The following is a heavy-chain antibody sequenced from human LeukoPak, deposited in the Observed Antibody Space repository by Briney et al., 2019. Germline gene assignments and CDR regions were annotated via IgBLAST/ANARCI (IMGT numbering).Heavy chain of an antibody. V-gene: IGHV4-59*01. CDR1: GGSISSYY. CDR3: ARGGGSSWYWYFDV. J-gene: IGHJ2*01. Sequence: SETLSLTCTVSGGSISSYYWSWIRQPPGKGLEWICYIYNSGSTNYNPSLKSRVTISVDTSRNQFSLKLSSVTAADTAVYYCARGGGSSWYWYFDVWGRGTLVTVSS. D-gene: IGHD6-13*01. CDR2: IYNSGST.